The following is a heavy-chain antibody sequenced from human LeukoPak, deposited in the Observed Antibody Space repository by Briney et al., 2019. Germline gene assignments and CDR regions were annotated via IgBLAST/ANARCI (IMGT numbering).Heavy chain of an antibody. CDR3: ARGPRDIVVVPAAIGWFDP. CDR1: GFTFSSYS. V-gene: IGHV3-48*01. D-gene: IGHD2-2*01. Sequence: GGSLRLSCAASGFTFSSYSMNWVRQAPGKGLEWVSYISSRSSTIYYADSVKGRFTISRDNAKNSLYLQMNSLRAEDTAVYYCARGPRDIVVVPAAIGWFDPWGQGTLVTVSS. J-gene: IGHJ5*02. CDR2: ISSRSSTI.